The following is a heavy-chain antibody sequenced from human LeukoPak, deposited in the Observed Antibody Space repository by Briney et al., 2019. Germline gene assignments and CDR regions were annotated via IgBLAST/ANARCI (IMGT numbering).Heavy chain of an antibody. CDR1: GGSIASGDYY. D-gene: IGHD3-22*01. CDR3: ARGLGGIDYDSSRGAFDI. Sequence: SETLSLTCTVSGGSIASGDYYWSWIRQPPGRGLEWIGYIFYSGSTYYNPSLKSRLTISVDTSKNQFPLKLTSVTAVDTAVYYCARGLGGIDYDSSRGAFDIWGQGTMVTVSS. J-gene: IGHJ3*02. V-gene: IGHV4-30-4*01. CDR2: IFYSGST.